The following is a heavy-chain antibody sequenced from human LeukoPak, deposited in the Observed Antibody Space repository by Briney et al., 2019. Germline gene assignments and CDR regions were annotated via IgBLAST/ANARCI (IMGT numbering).Heavy chain of an antibody. J-gene: IGHJ5*02. CDR2: IIPIFGTA. V-gene: IGHV1-69*13. D-gene: IGHD5-12*01. Sequence: ASVKVSCKASGGTFSSYAISWVRQAPGQGLEWMGGIIPIFGTANYVQKFQGRVTITADESTTTAYMELSSLRSEDTAVYYCARVGDDIVAGGSWFDPWGQGTLVTVSS. CDR3: ARVGDDIVAGGSWFDP. CDR1: GGTFSSYA.